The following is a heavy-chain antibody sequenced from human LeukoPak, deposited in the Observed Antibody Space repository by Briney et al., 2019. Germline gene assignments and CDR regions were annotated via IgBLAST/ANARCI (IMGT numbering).Heavy chain of an antibody. CDR1: GGSISSYY. CDR3: ARVAGDSKNYYYYMDV. D-gene: IGHD4-17*01. CDR2: IYTSGST. Sequence: KPSETLSLTCTVSGGSISSYYWSWIRQPAGKGLEWIGRIYTSGSTNYNPSLKSRVTMSVDTSKNQFSLKLSSVTAADTAVYYCARVAGDSKNYYYYMDVWGKGTTVTVSS. J-gene: IGHJ6*03. V-gene: IGHV4-4*07.